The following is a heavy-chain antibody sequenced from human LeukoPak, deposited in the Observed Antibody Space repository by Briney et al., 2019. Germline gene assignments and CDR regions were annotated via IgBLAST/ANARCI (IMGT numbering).Heavy chain of an antibody. J-gene: IGHJ4*02. CDR1: GFTFSSYV. D-gene: IGHD5-18*01. V-gene: IGHV3-33*01. Sequence: GGSLRLSCAASGFTFSSYVMHWVRQAPGKGLGWMAVMWYDGSNKYYADSVKGRFTISRDNSKNTLYLQMNSLRAEDTAVYYCARDRGPGYSYGVLDYWGQGTLVTVSS. CDR3: ARDRGPGYSYGVLDY. CDR2: MWYDGSNK.